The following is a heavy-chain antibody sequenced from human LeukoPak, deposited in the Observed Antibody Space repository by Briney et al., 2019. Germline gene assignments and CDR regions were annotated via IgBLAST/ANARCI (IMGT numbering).Heavy chain of an antibody. CDR1: GFTFSSYA. D-gene: IGHD6-6*01. V-gene: IGHV3-23*01. J-gene: IGHJ4*02. CDR2: ISGSGGST. CDR3: AKGDSSFNYFDY. Sequence: GGSLRLSCAASGFTFSSYAMSWVRQAPGKGLEWVSAISGSGGSTYYADSVKGRFTTSRDNSKNMLYLQMNSLRAEDTALYYCAKGDSSFNYFDYWGQGTLVTVSS.